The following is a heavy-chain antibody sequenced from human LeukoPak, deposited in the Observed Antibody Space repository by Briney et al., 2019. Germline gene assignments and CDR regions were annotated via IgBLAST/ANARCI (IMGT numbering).Heavy chain of an antibody. D-gene: IGHD3-22*01. J-gene: IGHJ3*02. CDR1: GYRFTSYW. Sequence: GESLKISCKSSGYRFTSYWIGLVRQIPGKGLEWMGIIYPDDSDTRHSPSFQGQVTISVDRSISTAYLQWSSLKASDTAMYYCARHGGRSYYDSSAGYSWGQGTMVTVSS. CDR3: ARHGGRSYYDSSAGYS. CDR2: IYPDDSDT. V-gene: IGHV5-51*01.